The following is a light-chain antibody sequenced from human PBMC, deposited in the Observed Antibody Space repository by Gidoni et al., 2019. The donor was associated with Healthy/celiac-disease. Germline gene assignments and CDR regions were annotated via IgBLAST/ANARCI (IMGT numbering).Light chain of an antibody. Sequence: DTQMNQSPSSLSASVGDRVTITCQASQDISNYLNWYQQKPGKAPKLLIYDASNLETGVPSRFSGSGSGTDFTFTISSLQPEDIATYYCQQYDNLGLTFGGGTKVEIK. CDR3: QQYDNLGLT. CDR1: QDISNY. J-gene: IGKJ4*01. CDR2: DAS. V-gene: IGKV1-33*01.